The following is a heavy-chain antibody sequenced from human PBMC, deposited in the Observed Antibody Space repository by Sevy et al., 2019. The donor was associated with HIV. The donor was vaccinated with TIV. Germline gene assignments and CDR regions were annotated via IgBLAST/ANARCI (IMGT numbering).Heavy chain of an antibody. J-gene: IGHJ6*02. CDR2: ISYDGSNK. CDR1: GFTFSSYA. V-gene: IGHV3-30*04. Sequence: GGSLRLSCAASGFTFSSYAMHWVRQAPGKGLEWVAVISYDGSNKYYADSVKGRFTISRDNSKNTLYLQMNSLRAEDTAVYYCASSIPAAAYYYYGMDVWGQGTTVTVSS. D-gene: IGHD2-2*01. CDR3: ASSIPAAAYYYYGMDV.